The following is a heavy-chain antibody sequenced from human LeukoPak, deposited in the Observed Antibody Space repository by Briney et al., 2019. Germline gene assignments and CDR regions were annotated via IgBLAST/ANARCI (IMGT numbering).Heavy chain of an antibody. Sequence: SETLSLTCAVYGGSFSGYYWSWIRQPPGKGLEWIGEINHSGSTNYNPSLKSRVTISVDTSKNQFSLKLSSVTAADTAVYYCARLEFVLLWFGEMRPYYFDYWGQGTLVTVSS. CDR3: ARLEFVLLWFGEMRPYYFDY. CDR2: INHSGST. D-gene: IGHD3-10*01. V-gene: IGHV4-34*01. CDR1: GGSFSGYY. J-gene: IGHJ4*02.